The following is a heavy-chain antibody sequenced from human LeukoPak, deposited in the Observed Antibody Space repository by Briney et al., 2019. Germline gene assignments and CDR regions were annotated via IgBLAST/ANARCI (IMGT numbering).Heavy chain of an antibody. D-gene: IGHD4-23*01. CDR1: GFTFSSYS. Sequence: PGGSLRLSCAASGFTFSSYSMNWVRQAPGKGLEWVSYISSSSSTIYYADSVKGRFTISRDNAKNSLYLQMNSLRAEDTAVYYCATTMDYGGNPYYYGMDVWGQGTTVTVSS. CDR2: ISSSSSTI. CDR3: ATTMDYGGNPYYYGMDV. V-gene: IGHV3-48*01. J-gene: IGHJ6*02.